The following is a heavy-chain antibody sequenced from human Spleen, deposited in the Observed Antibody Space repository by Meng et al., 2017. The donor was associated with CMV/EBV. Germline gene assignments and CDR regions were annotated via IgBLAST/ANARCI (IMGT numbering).Heavy chain of an antibody. D-gene: IGHD1-1*01. CDR1: GYTFTSYG. Sequence: ASVKVSCKASGYTFTSYGISWVRQAPGQGLEWMGWISAYNGNTNYAQKLQGRVTMTTDTSTSTAYMELRSLRSDDTAVYYCARDIVERHYYYYGMDVWGQGTTVTVSS. CDR2: ISAYNGNT. V-gene: IGHV1-18*01. J-gene: IGHJ6*02. CDR3: ARDIVERHYYYYGMDV.